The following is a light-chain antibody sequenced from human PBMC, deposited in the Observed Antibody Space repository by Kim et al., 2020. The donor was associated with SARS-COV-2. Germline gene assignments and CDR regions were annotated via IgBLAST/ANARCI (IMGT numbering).Light chain of an antibody. CDR3: QAWDSSPVV. Sequence: SYELTQPPSVSVSPGQTASITCSGDKLGDKYACWYQQKPGQSPVLVIYQDSKRPSGIPERFSGSNSGHTATLTISGTQAMDEADYYCQAWDSSPVVFGGG. J-gene: IGLJ2*01. CDR1: KLGDKY. V-gene: IGLV3-1*01. CDR2: QDS.